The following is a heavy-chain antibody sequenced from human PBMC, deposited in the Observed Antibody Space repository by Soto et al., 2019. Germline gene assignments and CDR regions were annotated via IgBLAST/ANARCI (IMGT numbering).Heavy chain of an antibody. J-gene: IGHJ6*02. CDR2: IYYSGST. V-gene: IGHV4-31*03. CDR3: ARDSIGGGSYYYYYGMDV. CDR1: GGSISSGGYY. D-gene: IGHD3-16*01. Sequence: SETLSLTCTVSGGSISSGGYYWSWIRQHPGKGLEWIGYIYYSGSTYYNSSLKSRVTISVDTSKNQFSLKLSSVTAADTAVYYFARDSIGGGSYYYYYGMDVWGQGTTVTVSS.